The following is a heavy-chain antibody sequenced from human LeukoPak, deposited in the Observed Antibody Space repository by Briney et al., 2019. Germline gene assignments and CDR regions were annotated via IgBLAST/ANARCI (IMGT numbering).Heavy chain of an antibody. CDR3: AKSYDFWSGANNWFNP. CDR2: ISGSGGST. D-gene: IGHD3-3*01. J-gene: IGHJ5*02. CDR1: GFTFSSYA. Sequence: GGSLRLSCAASGFTFSSYAMSWVRQAPGKGLEWVSAISGSGGSTYYADSVKGRFTISRDNSKNTLYLQMNSLRAEDTAVYYCAKSYDFWSGANNWFNPWGQGTLVTVSS. V-gene: IGHV3-23*01.